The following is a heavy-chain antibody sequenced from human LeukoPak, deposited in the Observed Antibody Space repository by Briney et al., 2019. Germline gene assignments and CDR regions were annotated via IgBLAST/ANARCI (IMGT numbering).Heavy chain of an antibody. J-gene: IGHJ4*02. CDR3: ARKGGGMTPLFDY. CDR1: GCTFTSYG. V-gene: IGHV1-18*01. Sequence: ASVKVSCKASGCTFTSYGIFWVRQAPGQGLEWMGWISAYNGNTNHAQRLQGRVTMTTDTSTSTAHMDLRSLRSDDTAVYYCARKGGGMTPLFDYWGQGTLVTVSS. CDR2: ISAYNGNT. D-gene: IGHD1-1*01.